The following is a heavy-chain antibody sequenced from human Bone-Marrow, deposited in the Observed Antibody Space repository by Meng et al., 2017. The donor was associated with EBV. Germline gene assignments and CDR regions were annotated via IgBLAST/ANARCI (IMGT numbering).Heavy chain of an antibody. CDR3: ASESGRGFTPDY. Sequence: QVQFQQSGAEVKKPGSSVKVSCRASGGTFRSDAVSWVRQAPGQGLEWMGGLIPMSGAPHYAQKFQDRVTIIADESTSTHSMELNSLTFEDTAMYYCASESGRGFTPDYWGQGTLVTVSS. CDR2: LIPMSGAP. CDR1: GGTFRSDA. J-gene: IGHJ4*02. D-gene: IGHD3-10*01. V-gene: IGHV1-69*01.